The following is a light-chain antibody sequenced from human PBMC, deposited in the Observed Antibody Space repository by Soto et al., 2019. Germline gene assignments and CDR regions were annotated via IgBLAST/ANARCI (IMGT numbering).Light chain of an antibody. CDR1: QDIRKY. Sequence: IQMTQSPSSLSASVGDRVTITCQATQDIRKYLNWYQQKPGKAPKLLIYDASTLGGGVPSGFSGSGSGTDFTLTISRLQPDDSATYYCQQYASYWTFGQGTKVDIK. J-gene: IGKJ1*01. CDR2: DAS. CDR3: QQYASYWT. V-gene: IGKV1-5*01.